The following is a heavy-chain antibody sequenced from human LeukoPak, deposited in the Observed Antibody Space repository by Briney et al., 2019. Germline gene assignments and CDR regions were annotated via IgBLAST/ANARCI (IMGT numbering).Heavy chain of an antibody. CDR3: ASLRYDSSAYDHPLPHH. CDR1: GGSFSAYY. J-gene: IGHJ5*02. V-gene: IGHV4-34*01. CDR2: INHSGRP. D-gene: IGHD3-22*01. Sequence: PSETLSRTCAVYGGSFSAYYWSWIRQPPGKGLEWIGEINHSGRPNYSPSLKSRVAISIDMSKNEFSLRLSSVTAADTAMYYCASLRYDSSAYDHPLPHHWGQGTQVTVSS.